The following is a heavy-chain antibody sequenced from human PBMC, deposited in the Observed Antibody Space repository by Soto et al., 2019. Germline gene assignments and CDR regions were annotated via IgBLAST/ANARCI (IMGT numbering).Heavy chain of an antibody. Sequence: GESLKISCKGSGYSFTSYWISWVRQMPGKGLEWMGRIDPSDSYTNYSPSFQGHVTISADKSISTAYLQWSSLKASDTAMYYCARRAPMDYDFWSGYYSDPYYFDYWGQGTLVTVSS. CDR2: IDPSDSYT. CDR3: ARRAPMDYDFWSGYYSDPYYFDY. V-gene: IGHV5-10-1*01. J-gene: IGHJ4*02. D-gene: IGHD3-3*01. CDR1: GYSFTSYW.